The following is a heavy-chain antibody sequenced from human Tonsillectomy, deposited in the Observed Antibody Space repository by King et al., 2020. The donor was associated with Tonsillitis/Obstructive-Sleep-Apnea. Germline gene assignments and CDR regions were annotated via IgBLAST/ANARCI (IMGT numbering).Heavy chain of an antibody. CDR2: ISTYNGNT. D-gene: IGHD3-22*01. V-gene: IGHV1-18*01. CDR1: GYTFTSYG. Sequence: QLVQSGAEVKKPRASVKVSCKASGYTFTSYGITWVRQAPGQGLEWMGWISTYNGNTNYAQKFQGRVTMTTDISTSTAYMELRSLRSDDTAVYYCARVNYDSSGYYDGFDYWGQGTLVTVSS. CDR3: ARVNYDSSGYYDGFDY. J-gene: IGHJ4*02.